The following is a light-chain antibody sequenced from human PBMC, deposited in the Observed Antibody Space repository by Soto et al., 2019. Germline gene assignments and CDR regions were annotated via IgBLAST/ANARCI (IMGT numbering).Light chain of an antibody. CDR2: EMS. CDR1: QGVGNS. J-gene: IGKJ3*01. V-gene: IGKV1-17*01. Sequence: DIQMTQSPSSLSASAGDRVTITCRASQGVGNSLDWYQQKPGKAPKRLIYEMSSLQTGVPSRFSGTGSGTEFTLTISGLQPEDFATYYCLQHTSYPFTFGPGTKVDIK. CDR3: LQHTSYPFT.